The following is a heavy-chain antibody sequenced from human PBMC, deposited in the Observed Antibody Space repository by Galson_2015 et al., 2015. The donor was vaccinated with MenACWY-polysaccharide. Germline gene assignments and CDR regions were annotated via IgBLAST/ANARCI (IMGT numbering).Heavy chain of an antibody. J-gene: IGHJ5*02. CDR1: GGSISRTSHY. CDR3: ARDGHYYGSGSYGWFDP. D-gene: IGHD3-10*01. V-gene: IGHV4-39*07. CDR2: IYDTGRT. Sequence: ETLSLTCSVSGGSISRTSHYWGWIRQSPGKRLEWIASIYDTGRTFYNPSFEGRVTISIDTSKSHFSLNLTSVTAADTAIYFCARDGHYYGSGSYGWFDPWGQGTLVVVSS.